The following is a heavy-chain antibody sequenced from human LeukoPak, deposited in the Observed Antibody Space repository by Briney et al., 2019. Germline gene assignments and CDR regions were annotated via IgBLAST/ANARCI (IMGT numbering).Heavy chain of an antibody. CDR1: GFTFSNYD. CDR3: AKDRMRSLYRSSTSCSFDS. D-gene: IGHD2-2*01. J-gene: IGHJ4*02. V-gene: IGHV3-23*01. CDR2: ISGSGGNT. Sequence: GSLRLSCAASGFTFSNYDMSWVRQAPGKGLEWVSGISGSGGNTNYADSVKGRFTISRDNSEKTLYLQMNSLRAEDTAIYYCAKDRMRSLYRSSTSCSFDSWGQGTLVTVSS.